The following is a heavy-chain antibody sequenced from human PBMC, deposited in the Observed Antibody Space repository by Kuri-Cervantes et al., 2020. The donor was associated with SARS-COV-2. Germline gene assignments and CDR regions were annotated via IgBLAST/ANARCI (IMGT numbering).Heavy chain of an antibody. Sequence: KVSCKGSGYSFTSYWIGWVRQMPGKGLEWMGIIYPGDSDTRYSPSFQGQVTISADKSISTAYLQWSSLKASDTAMYYCARFRSYCSSTSCYLANAFDIWGQGTMVTVSS. CDR2: IYPGDSDT. CDR1: GYSFTSYW. CDR3: ARFRSYCSSTSCYLANAFDI. J-gene: IGHJ3*02. V-gene: IGHV5-51*01. D-gene: IGHD2-2*01.